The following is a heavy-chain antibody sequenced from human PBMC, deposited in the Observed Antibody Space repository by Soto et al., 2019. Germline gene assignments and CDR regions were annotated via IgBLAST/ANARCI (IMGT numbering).Heavy chain of an antibody. J-gene: IGHJ4*02. CDR3: ARARIAVAGTNFDY. CDR1: GGTFSSYA. Sequence: SVKVSCKASGGTFSSYAISWVRQAPGQGLEWMGGIIPIFGTANYAQKFQGRVTITADKSTSTAYMELSSLRSEDAAVYYCARARIAVAGTNFDYWGQGTLVTVSS. V-gene: IGHV1-69*06. CDR2: IIPIFGTA. D-gene: IGHD6-19*01.